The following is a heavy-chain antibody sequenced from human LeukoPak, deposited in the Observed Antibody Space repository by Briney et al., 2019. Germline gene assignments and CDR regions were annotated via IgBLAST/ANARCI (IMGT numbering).Heavy chain of an antibody. CDR2: IIPIFGTA. CDR3: ARDFSSADWFDP. D-gene: IGHD3-22*01. Sequence: GASVKVSCKASGGTFSSYAISWVRQAPGQGLEWMGGIIPIFGTANYAQKFQGRVTITADESTSTAYMELSRLRSEDTAVYYCARDFSSADWFDPWGQGTLVTVSS. J-gene: IGHJ5*02. V-gene: IGHV1-69*13. CDR1: GGTFSSYA.